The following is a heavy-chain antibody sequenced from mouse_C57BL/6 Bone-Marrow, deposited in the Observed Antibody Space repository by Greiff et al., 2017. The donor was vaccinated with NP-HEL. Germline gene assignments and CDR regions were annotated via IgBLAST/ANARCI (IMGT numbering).Heavy chain of an antibody. CDR2: INPSSGYT. J-gene: IGHJ2*01. CDR3: ARLEDGYHRVYYFDY. Sequence: VQLQQSGAELARPGASVKMSCKASGYTFTSYTMHWVKQRPGQGLEWIGYINPSSGYTTYNQKFKDKATLTADKSSSSAYMQLSSLTSEDSAVYYCARLEDGYHRVYYFDYWGKGTTLTVSS. D-gene: IGHD2-3*01. V-gene: IGHV1-4*01. CDR1: GYTFTSYT.